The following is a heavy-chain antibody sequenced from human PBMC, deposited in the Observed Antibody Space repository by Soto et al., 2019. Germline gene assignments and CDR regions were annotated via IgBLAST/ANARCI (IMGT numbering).Heavy chain of an antibody. D-gene: IGHD1-7*01. V-gene: IGHV1-8*02. J-gene: IGHJ6*03. CDR2: MNPNSGNT. CDR1: GYTFTSYG. CDR3: ASFNWNYGYMDV. Sequence: ASVKVSCKASGYTFTSYGISWVRQATGQGLEWMGWMNPNSGNTGYAQKFQGRVTMTRNTSISTAYMELSSLRSEDTAVYYCASFNWNYGYMDVWGKGTTVTVSS.